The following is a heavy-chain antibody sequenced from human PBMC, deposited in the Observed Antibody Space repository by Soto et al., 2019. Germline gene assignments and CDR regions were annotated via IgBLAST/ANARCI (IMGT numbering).Heavy chain of an antibody. V-gene: IGHV1-69*13. Sequence: SVKVSCKASGGTFSSDSFSWVRQAPGQGLEWMGGIIPMFDTPIYAQKLQDRVTITADESTSTAYMQLSSLRSGDTAVYYCARSGGLDRDFNYWGQGSLVTVSS. J-gene: IGHJ4*02. CDR3: ARSGGLDRDFNY. CDR1: GGTFSSDS. D-gene: IGHD2-15*01. CDR2: IIPMFDTP.